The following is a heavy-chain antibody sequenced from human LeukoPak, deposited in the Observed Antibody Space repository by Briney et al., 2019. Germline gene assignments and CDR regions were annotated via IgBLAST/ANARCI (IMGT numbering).Heavy chain of an antibody. J-gene: IGHJ4*02. Sequence: GRSLRLSCAASGFTFDDYAMHWVRQAPGKGLEWVSGIIWNSGSIGYADSVKGRFTISRDNAKNSLYLQMNSLRAEDTALYYCAKGISVGATPYYFDYWGQGTLVTVSS. CDR3: AKGISVGATPYYFDY. V-gene: IGHV3-9*01. CDR2: IIWNSGSI. D-gene: IGHD1-26*01. CDR1: GFTFDDYA.